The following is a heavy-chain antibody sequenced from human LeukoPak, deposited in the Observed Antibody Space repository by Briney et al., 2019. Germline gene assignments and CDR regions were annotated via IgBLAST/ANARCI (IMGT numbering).Heavy chain of an antibody. V-gene: IGHV3-23*01. D-gene: IGHD3-22*01. Sequence: PGGSLILSCAASEFTFSNYAMSWVRQAPGKGLEWVSAMSDGSVNTYYADSVKGRFSISRDNSKNTLYLQMNSLRAEDTAVYYCAKDYYDSSGYYRGFDYWGQGTLVTVSS. J-gene: IGHJ4*02. CDR3: AKDYYDSSGYYRGFDY. CDR2: MSDGSVNT. CDR1: EFTFSNYA.